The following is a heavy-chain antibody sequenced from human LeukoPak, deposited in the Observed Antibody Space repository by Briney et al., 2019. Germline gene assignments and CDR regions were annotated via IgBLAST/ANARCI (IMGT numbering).Heavy chain of an antibody. V-gene: IGHV3-74*01. Sequence: GGSLRLSCAASGFTFSSYWMHWVRQAPGKGLVWVSSINTDGSSTTYADSVKGRFTISRDNAKNTLYLQMNSLRVEDTAVYYCARIRKTNHYDYWGQGTLVTVSS. CDR1: GFTFSSYW. CDR2: INTDGSST. J-gene: IGHJ4*02. D-gene: IGHD1-14*01. CDR3: ARIRKTNHYDY.